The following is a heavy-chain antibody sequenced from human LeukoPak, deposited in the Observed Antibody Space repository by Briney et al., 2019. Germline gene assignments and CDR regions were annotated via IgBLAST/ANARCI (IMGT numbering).Heavy chain of an antibody. J-gene: IGHJ5*02. CDR3: AKGNDYGDYVMRFDP. CDR1: GFTFSSYG. Sequence: PGGSLRLSCAASGFTFSSYGMHWVRQAPGKGLEGVAFIRYDGSNKYYADSVKGRFTIYRDNSKNTLYLQMNSLRAEDTAVYYCAKGNDYGDYVMRFDPWGQGTLVTVSS. CDR2: IRYDGSNK. D-gene: IGHD4-17*01. V-gene: IGHV3-30*02.